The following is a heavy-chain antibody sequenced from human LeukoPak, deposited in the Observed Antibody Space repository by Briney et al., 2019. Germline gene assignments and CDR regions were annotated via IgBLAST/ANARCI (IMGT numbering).Heavy chain of an antibody. D-gene: IGHD3-22*01. CDR1: GGTFSSYA. J-gene: IGHJ4*02. V-gene: IGHV1-69*13. CDR2: IIPIFGTA. Sequence: ASVKVSCKASGGTFSSYAISWVRQAPGQGLEWMGGIIPIFGTANYAQKFQGRVTITADESTSTAYMELSSLRSEDTAVYYCARDREYYYDSSGYYRGQGTLVTVSS. CDR3: ARDREYYYDSSGYY.